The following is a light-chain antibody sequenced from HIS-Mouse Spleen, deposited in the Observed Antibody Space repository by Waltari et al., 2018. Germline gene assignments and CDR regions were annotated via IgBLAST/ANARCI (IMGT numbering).Light chain of an antibody. CDR1: SPNIGSNT. CDR3: AAWDDSLNGSVV. CDR2: SNN. Sequence: QSVLTQPPSASGTPGQRVTISCSGSSPNIGSNTVNWYQQLPGTAPKLLIYSNNQLPSGVPDRFSGSKSGTSASLAISGLQSEDEADYYCAAWDDSLNGSVVFGGGTKLTVL. J-gene: IGLJ2*01. V-gene: IGLV1-44*01.